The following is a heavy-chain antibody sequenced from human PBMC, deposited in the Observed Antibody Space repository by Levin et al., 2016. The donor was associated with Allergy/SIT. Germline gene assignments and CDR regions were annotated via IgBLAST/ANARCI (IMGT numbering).Heavy chain of an antibody. Sequence: SETLSLTCDVSGGSISSSNWWSWVRQPPGKGLEWIGEVYHTGSSNYNPSLKSRVTISIDTSKNQFSLKLSSVTAADTAVYYCARDRLWFGETGFDYWGQGTLVTVSS. V-gene: IGHV4-4*02. J-gene: IGHJ4*02. CDR2: VYHTGSS. CDR1: GGSISSSNW. CDR3: ARDRLWFGETGFDY. D-gene: IGHD3-10*01.